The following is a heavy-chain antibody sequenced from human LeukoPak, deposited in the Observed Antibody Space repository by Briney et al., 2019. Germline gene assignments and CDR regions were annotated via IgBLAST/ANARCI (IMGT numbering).Heavy chain of an antibody. CDR2: IYYSGST. CDR1: GGSISNKY. CDR3: ARHWSPRGRSYFDY. Sequence: PSETLSLTCTVSGGSISNKYWSWIRQPPGKGLEWIGYIYYSGSTNYNPSLKSRVTILVDTSKNQFSLKLTSVTAADTAVYYCARHWSPRGRSYFDYWGQGTLVTVSS. V-gene: IGHV4-59*08. J-gene: IGHJ4*02.